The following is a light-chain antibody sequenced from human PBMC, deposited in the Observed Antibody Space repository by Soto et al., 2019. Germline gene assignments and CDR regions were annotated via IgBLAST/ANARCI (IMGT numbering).Light chain of an antibody. CDR2: AAS. J-gene: IGKJ5*01. CDR1: QSISSY. V-gene: IGKV1-39*01. Sequence: DIQMTQSPSSLSASVGDRVTITCRASQSISSYLNWYQQKPGKAPKLLIYAASSLESGVSSRFSGSGYGTDFTLSINNLQPDDFATYYCQQYNRLITFGQGTRLEI. CDR3: QQYNRLIT.